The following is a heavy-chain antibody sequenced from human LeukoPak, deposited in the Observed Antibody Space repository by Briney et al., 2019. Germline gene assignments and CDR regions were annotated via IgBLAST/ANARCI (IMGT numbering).Heavy chain of an antibody. CDR1: GYTLSGYG. D-gene: IGHD2-8*01. CDR3: ARDCSNGVCYPRDY. J-gene: IGHJ4*02. Sequence: GASVKVSCKASGYTLSGYGITWVRQAPGQGLEWVGWITTYNGDKKYSEKLQGRVTMTTDTSTSTYYMELRSLRSDDTAIYYCARDCSNGVCYPRDYWGQGTLVTVST. V-gene: IGHV1-18*01. CDR2: ITTYNGDK.